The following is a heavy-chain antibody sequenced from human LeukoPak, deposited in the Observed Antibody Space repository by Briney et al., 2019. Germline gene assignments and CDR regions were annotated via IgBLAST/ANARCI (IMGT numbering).Heavy chain of an antibody. V-gene: IGHV4-34*01. D-gene: IGHD6-19*01. Sequence: SETLSLTCAVYGGSFSGYYWSWIRQPPGKGLEWIGKINHSGSTNYNPSLKSRVTISVGTSKNQFSLKLSSVTAADTAVYYCARGRNSSGWYRYWGQGTLVTVSS. CDR2: INHSGST. J-gene: IGHJ4*02. CDR1: GGSFSGYY. CDR3: ARGRNSSGWYRY.